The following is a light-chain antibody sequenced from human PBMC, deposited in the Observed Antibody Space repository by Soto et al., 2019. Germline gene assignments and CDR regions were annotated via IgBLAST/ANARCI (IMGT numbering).Light chain of an antibody. CDR1: RGDVENYNL. CDR3: CSHAGSYTYV. V-gene: IGLV2-23*01. J-gene: IGLJ1*01. Sequence: QSALTQPASVSGSPGQSITISCTGTRGDVENYNLVSWYQHHPGTAPKLIIYEGTKRPSGVSNRFSGSESGNTASLTISGLQAEDEADYYCCSHAGSYTYVFGTGTKVTVL. CDR2: EGT.